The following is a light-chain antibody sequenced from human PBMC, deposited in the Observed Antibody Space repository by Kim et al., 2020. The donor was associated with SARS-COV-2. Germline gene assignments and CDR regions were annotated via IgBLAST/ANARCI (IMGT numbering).Light chain of an antibody. CDR2: AAS. CDR1: QDISNY. J-gene: IGKJ1*01. V-gene: IGKV1-27*01. CDR3: QTYDSVPWT. Sequence: ASVGDRVTITCRASQDISNYLAWYQQEPGKVPKLLIYAASALQSGVPSRFGGSGSGTDFTLTITSLQPEDVASYYCQTYDSVPWTFGPGTKVDIK.